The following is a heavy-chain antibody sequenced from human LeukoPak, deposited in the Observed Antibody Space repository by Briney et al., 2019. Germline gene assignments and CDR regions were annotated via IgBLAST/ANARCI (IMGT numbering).Heavy chain of an antibody. J-gene: IGHJ5*02. CDR1: GDNISSNSLA. Sequence: SQTLSLTCALSGDNISSNSLAWNWVRQSPSRGLEWLGRTYYRAKLYTDYAVSVKGRITVNPDTSKNQFSLQLNSVTPEDTAVYYCARGGGYCTTTICYSAWFGPWGQGTLVTVSS. V-gene: IGHV6-1*01. CDR3: ARGGGYCTTTICYSAWFGP. CDR2: TYYRAKLYT. D-gene: IGHD2-2*01.